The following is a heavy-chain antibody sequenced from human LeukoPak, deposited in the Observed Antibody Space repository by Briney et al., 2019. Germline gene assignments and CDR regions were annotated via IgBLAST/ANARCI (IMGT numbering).Heavy chain of an antibody. Sequence: ASVKVSCKASGYTFTSYGINWVRQATGQGLEWMGWMNPNSGNTGYAQKFQGRVTMTRNTSISTAYMELSSLRSEDTAVYYCARVCPDYDFWSGYYNPLGYWGQGTLVTVSS. CDR2: MNPNSGNT. CDR3: ARVCPDYDFWSGYYNPLGY. V-gene: IGHV1-8*02. D-gene: IGHD3-3*01. CDR1: GYTFTSYG. J-gene: IGHJ4*02.